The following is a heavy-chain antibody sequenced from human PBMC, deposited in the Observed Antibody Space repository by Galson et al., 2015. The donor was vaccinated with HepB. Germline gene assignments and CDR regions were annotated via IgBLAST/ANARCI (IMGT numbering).Heavy chain of an antibody. CDR1: GFTFSSYS. D-gene: IGHD6-19*01. J-gene: IGHJ4*02. CDR2: ISSSSSYI. Sequence: SLRLSCAASGFTFSSYSMNWVRQAPGKGLEWVSSISSSSSYIYYADSVKGRFTISRDNAKNSLYLQMNSLRAEDTAVYYCARGGGSGWYNLFFYFDYWGQGTLVTVSS. CDR3: ARGGGSGWYNLFFYFDY. V-gene: IGHV3-21*01.